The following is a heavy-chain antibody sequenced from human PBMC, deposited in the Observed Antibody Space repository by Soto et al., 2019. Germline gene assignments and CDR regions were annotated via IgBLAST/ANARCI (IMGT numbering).Heavy chain of an antibody. V-gene: IGHV3-13*01. CDR2: IGKAGDT. D-gene: IGHD6-13*01. J-gene: IGHJ4*02. CDR1: GFTFSSYD. Sequence: EVQLVESGGDLVQSGGSLRLSCAASGFTFSSYDFHWVRQTTGKGLEWVSGIGKAGDTYYAGSVKGRFTISRDNAKNSLYLQMNRLRAGDTAVYYCTRGAAGFDYWGKGTLVTVSS. CDR3: TRGAAGFDY.